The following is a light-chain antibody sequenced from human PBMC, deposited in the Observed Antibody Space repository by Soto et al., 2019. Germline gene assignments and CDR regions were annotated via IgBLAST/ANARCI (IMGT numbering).Light chain of an antibody. V-gene: IGLV2-14*01. CDR3: SSYTTSSTVV. J-gene: IGLJ2*01. CDR2: NVS. Sequence: QSALTQPASVSGSPGQSITISCTGTSSDVGAYDYVSWYQQHPGKAPKLMLHNVSNRPSGVSNRFSGSKSGNTASLTISGRQAEDEADYYCSSYTTSSTVVFGGGTKLTVL. CDR1: SSDVGAYDY.